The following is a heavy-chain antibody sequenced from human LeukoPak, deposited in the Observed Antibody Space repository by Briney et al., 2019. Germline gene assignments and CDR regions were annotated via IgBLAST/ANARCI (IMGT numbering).Heavy chain of an antibody. CDR1: GFTFSDYY. CDR3: ARGHWLAHLDY. D-gene: IGHD3-9*01. Sequence: GGSLRLSCAASGFTFSDYYMNWVRQAPGKGREGVSIIYSGATTYYADSVKGRFTISRDNSKNTLFLQMNSLRAEDTAVYYCARGHWLAHLDYWGQGTLVTVSS. J-gene: IGHJ4*02. V-gene: IGHV3-53*01. CDR2: IYSGATT.